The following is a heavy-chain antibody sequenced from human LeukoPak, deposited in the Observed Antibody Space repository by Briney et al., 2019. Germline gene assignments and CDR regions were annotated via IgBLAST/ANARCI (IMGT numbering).Heavy chain of an antibody. V-gene: IGHV3-33*01. CDR1: GFTFSSYG. Sequence: GGSLRLSCAASGFTFSSYGMHWVRQAPGKGLEWVAVISHDGSNKYNADSVKGRFTISRDNSKNTVYLQMNSLRAEDTAVYFCARGRLGMDVWGQGTTVTVSS. CDR2: ISHDGSNK. J-gene: IGHJ6*02. CDR3: ARGRLGMDV.